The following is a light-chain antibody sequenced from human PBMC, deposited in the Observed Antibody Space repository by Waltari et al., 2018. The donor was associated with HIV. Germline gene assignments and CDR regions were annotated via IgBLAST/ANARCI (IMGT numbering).Light chain of an antibody. V-gene: IGLV2-14*01. CDR2: EVS. CDR3: SSFTSSSSPVQ. Sequence: QSALTQPASVSGSPGQSITISCTGTISDVGGYDFVSWYQLHPGKAPKLMIYEVSNRPSGVSNRFSGSKSGNMASLTISGLQAEDEADYYCSSFTSSSSPVQFGGGTKLTVL. J-gene: IGLJ2*01. CDR1: ISDVGGYDF.